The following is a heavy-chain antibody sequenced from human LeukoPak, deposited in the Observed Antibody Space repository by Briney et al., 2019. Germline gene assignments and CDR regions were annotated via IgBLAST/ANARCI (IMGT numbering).Heavy chain of an antibody. CDR3: ARGEVDFDY. Sequence: PSETLSLTCAVYGGSFSGYYWSWIRQPPGKGLEWIGYIYYSGSTNYNPSLKSRVTISVDTSKNQFSLKLSSVTAADTAVYYCARGEVDFDYWGQGTLVTVSS. CDR2: IYYSGST. J-gene: IGHJ4*02. CDR1: GGSFSGYY. V-gene: IGHV4-59*01.